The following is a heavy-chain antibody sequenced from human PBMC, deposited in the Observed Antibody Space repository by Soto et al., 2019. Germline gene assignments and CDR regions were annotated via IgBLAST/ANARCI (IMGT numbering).Heavy chain of an antibody. D-gene: IGHD3-3*01. CDR3: ARALGNDFWSGYYYYYYYMDV. J-gene: IGHJ6*03. CDR2: INHSGST. CDR1: GGSFCGYY. Sequence: PSETLSLICAVYGGSFCGYYWSWIRQPPGKGLEWIGEINHSGSTNYNPSLKSRVTISVDTSKNQFSLKLSSVTAADTAVYYCARALGNDFWSGYYYYYYYMDVWGKGTTVTVSS. V-gene: IGHV4-34*01.